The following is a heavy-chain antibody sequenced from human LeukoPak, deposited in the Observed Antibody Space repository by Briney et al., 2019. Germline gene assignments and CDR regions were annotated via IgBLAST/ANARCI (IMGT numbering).Heavy chain of an antibody. CDR1: GFTFSSYS. V-gene: IGHV3-21*01. CDR3: AGVSLVRQWLALDY. J-gene: IGHJ4*02. D-gene: IGHD6-19*01. CDR2: ISSSSSYI. Sequence: GGSLRLSCAASGFTFSSYSMNWVRQAPGKGLEWVSSISSSSSYIYYADSVKGRFTISRDNAKNSLYLQMNSLRAEDTAVYYCAGVSLVRQWLALDYWGQGTLVTVSS.